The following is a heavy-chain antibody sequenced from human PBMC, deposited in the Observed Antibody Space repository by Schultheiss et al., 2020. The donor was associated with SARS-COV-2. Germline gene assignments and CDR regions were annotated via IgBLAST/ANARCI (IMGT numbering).Heavy chain of an antibody. V-gene: IGHV1-8*01. J-gene: IGHJ6*03. D-gene: IGHD6-19*01. Sequence: ASVKVSCKASGYTFTSDDINWVRQATGQGLEWRGWMNPNSGNTGYAQKFQGRVTMTRNTSISTAYMELSSLRSEDTAVYYCARGKKVAGVSYYYYYMDVWGIGTTGTVSS. CDR3: ARGKKVAGVSYYYYYMDV. CDR1: GYTFTSDD. CDR2: MNPNSGNT.